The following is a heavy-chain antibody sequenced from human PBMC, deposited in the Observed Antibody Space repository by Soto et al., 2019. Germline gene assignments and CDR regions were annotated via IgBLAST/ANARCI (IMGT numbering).Heavy chain of an antibody. V-gene: IGHV4-39*01. CDR2: IFRSGTT. J-gene: IGHJ3*01. CDR3: ARRLVTTDTESFDV. CDR1: GGSISSSNDY. Sequence: QLQLQESGPGLVKPSETLSLTCIVSGGSISSSNDYWGWIRQSPGKGLEWIGSIFRSGTTHYNPSLKSRVTISLDTSKNQFSLKLSSVTAADTAVYYCARRLVTTDTESFDVWGQGTMVTVSS. D-gene: IGHD4-17*01.